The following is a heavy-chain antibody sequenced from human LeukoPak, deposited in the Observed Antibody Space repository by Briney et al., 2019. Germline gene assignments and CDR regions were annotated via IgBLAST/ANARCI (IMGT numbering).Heavy chain of an antibody. J-gene: IGHJ6*02. CDR2: IHYSGIT. Sequence: PSETLSLTCTVSGGSINNYYWSWIRQPPGKGLEWIGYIHYSGITNYDPSLKSRVTISVDTSKSQFSLKLSSVTAADTALYYCARLNRIVTIGNYGYHSMDVWGQGTTVTVSS. CDR1: GGSINNYY. CDR3: ARLNRIVTIGNYGYHSMDV. V-gene: IGHV4-59*12. D-gene: IGHD3-22*01.